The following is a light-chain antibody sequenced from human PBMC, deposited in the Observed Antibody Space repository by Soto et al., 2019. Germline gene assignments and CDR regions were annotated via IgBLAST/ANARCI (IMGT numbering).Light chain of an antibody. CDR1: QVISTS. Sequence: GERVTITCRASQVISTSLAWYQVKPGKAPQLLIYAASTLESGVPSRFSATVSGTEFSLTITSLQPEDFATYYCQQLFDSPITFGQGTRLEIK. V-gene: IGKV1-9*01. CDR2: AAS. CDR3: QQLFDSPIT. J-gene: IGKJ5*01.